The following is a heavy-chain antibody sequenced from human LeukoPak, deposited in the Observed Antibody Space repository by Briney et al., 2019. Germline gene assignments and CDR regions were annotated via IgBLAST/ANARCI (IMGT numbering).Heavy chain of an antibody. CDR3: ARGELGNYYYYYMDV. Sequence: GASVKVSCKASGGTFSSYAISWVRQAPGRGLEWMGGIIPIFGTANYAQKFQGRVTITADESTSTAYMELSSLRSEDTAVYYCARGELGNYYYYYMDVWGKGTTVTISS. J-gene: IGHJ6*03. D-gene: IGHD1-7*01. V-gene: IGHV1-69*13. CDR1: GGTFSSYA. CDR2: IIPIFGTA.